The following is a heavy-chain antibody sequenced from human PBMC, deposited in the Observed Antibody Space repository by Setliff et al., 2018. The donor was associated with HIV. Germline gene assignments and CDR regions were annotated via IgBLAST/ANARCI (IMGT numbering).Heavy chain of an antibody. CDR3: VTAQWTVVLPAPRETHLES. Sequence: GASVKVSCKVSGGTFSSYAISWVRLAPGQGLEWMGGIVPVLNRADYAQRFHGRVTITADESTNTVYMELRSLTPEDTAIYYCVTAQWTVVLPAPRETHLESWGQGTLVTVSS. V-gene: IGHV1-69*10. D-gene: IGHD6-19*01. CDR2: IVPVLNRA. CDR1: GGTFSSYA. J-gene: IGHJ4*02.